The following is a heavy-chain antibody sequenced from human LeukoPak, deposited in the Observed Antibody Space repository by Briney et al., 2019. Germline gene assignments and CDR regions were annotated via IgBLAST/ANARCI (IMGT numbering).Heavy chain of an antibody. D-gene: IGHD1-1*01. J-gene: IGHJ4*02. CDR1: GFNFDDYG. V-gene: IGHV3-20*04. CDR2: INWNGGST. CDR3: ARDWKTNSFDY. Sequence: GGSLRLSCAASGFNFDDYGMSWVRQAPGKGLEWVSGINWNGGSTGYADSVKGRFTISRDISKNTLYLQMDSLRAEDTAIYYCARDWKTNSFDYWGQGTLVTVSS.